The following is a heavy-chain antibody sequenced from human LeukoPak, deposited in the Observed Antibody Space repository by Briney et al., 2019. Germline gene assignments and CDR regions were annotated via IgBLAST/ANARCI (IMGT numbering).Heavy chain of an antibody. CDR2: ISYDGSNK. V-gene: IGHV3-30*03. J-gene: IGHJ4*02. CDR3: ARVGRGYSFKVYYFDY. CDR1: GFTFSSYS. Sequence: PGGSLRLSCAASGFTFSSYSMNRVRQAPGKGLEWVAVISYDGSNKDYADSVRGRFTISRDYSKNTLYLQMNSLRGEDTAVYYCARVGRGYSFKVYYFDYWGQGTLVTVSS. D-gene: IGHD5-18*01.